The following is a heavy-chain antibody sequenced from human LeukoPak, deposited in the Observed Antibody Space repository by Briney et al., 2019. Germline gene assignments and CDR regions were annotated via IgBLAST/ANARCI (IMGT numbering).Heavy chain of an antibody. CDR3: ARHSPPSMVLGYYYYMDV. D-gene: IGHD3-10*01. J-gene: IGHJ6*03. V-gene: IGHV4-39*01. CDR2: IYYSGST. CDR1: GGSISSSSYY. Sequence: SETLSLTCTVSGGSISSSSYYWGWIRQPPGKGLEWIGSIYYSGSTYYNPSLKSRVTISVDTSKNQFSLKLSSVTAADTAVYYCARHSPPSMVLGYYYYMDVWGKGTTVTVSS.